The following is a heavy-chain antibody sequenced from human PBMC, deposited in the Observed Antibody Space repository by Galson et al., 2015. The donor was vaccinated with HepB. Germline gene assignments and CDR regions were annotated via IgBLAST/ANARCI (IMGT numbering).Heavy chain of an antibody. V-gene: IGHV1-3*01. D-gene: IGHD3-10*01. CDR2: INAGNGNT. Sequence: SVKVSCKASGYTFTSYAMHWVRQAPGQRLEWMGWINAGNGNTKYSQKFQGRVTITRDTSASTAYMELSSLRSEDTAVYYCARGYSASYYYGSGRFWGQGTLVTVSS. CDR1: GYTFTSYA. J-gene: IGHJ4*02. CDR3: ARGYSASYYYGSGRF.